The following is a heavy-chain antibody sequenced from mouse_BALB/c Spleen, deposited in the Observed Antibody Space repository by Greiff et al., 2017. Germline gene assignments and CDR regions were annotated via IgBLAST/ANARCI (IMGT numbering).Heavy chain of an antibody. CDR3: AREGTIDY. D-gene: IGHD1-1*01. J-gene: IGHJ2*01. V-gene: IGHV5-4*02. Sequence: DVKLVESGGGLVKPGGSLKLSCAASGFTFSDYYMYWVRQTPEKRLEWVATISDGGSYTYYPDSVKGRFTISRDNAKNNLYLQMSSLKSEDTAMYYCAREGTIDYWGQGTTLTVSS. CDR2: ISDGGSYT. CDR1: GFTFSDYY.